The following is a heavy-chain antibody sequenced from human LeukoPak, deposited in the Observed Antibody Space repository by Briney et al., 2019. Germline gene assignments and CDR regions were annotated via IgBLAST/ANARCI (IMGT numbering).Heavy chain of an antibody. J-gene: IGHJ4*02. Sequence: SVKVSCKASGGTFSRFAFHWVRQAPGQGLQWMGGLVPIFGTPKYAQNFQGRVTITTDESTSTAYMDLSTLTSEDTAVYYCAIDRDNGDYVVGFDNWGQRTLVTAFS. CDR1: GGTFSRFA. CDR3: AIDRDNGDYVVGFDN. CDR2: LVPIFGTP. V-gene: IGHV1-69*05. D-gene: IGHD4-17*01.